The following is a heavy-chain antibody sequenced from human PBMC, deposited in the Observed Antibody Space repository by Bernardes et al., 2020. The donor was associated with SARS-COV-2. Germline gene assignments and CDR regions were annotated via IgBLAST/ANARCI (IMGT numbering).Heavy chain of an antibody. J-gene: IGHJ4*02. CDR3: ARESARFLEWLLYLDY. CDR2: IIPIFGTA. D-gene: IGHD3-3*01. CDR1: GGTFSSYA. V-gene: IGHV1-69*06. Sequence: SVKVSCKASGGTFSSYAISWVRQAPGQGLEWMGGIIPIFGTANYAQKFQGRVTITADKSTSTAYMELSSLRSEDTAVYYCARESARFLEWLLYLDYWGQGTLVTVSS.